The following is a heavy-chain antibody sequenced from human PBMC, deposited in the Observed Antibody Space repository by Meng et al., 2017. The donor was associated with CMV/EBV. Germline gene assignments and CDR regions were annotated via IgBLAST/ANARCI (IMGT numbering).Heavy chain of an antibody. J-gene: IGHJ4*02. Sequence: LSLTCVASGFAFSRYSMNWVRQAPGKGLEWVSSISSVRNYVDYVDSVKGRFTISRDNAKNSLYLQMNSLRAEDTAVYYCARAGFLEWAFDYWGQGTLVTVSS. CDR1: GFAFSRYS. D-gene: IGHD3-3*01. CDR2: ISSVRNYV. V-gene: IGHV3-21*01. CDR3: ARAGFLEWAFDY.